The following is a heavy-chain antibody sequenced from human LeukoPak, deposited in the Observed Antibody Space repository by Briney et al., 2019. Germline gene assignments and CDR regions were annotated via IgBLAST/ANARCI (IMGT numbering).Heavy chain of an antibody. J-gene: IGHJ4*02. CDR2: IYYSGST. CDR3: ARDTAMGFDY. D-gene: IGHD5-18*01. Sequence: SETLSLTGTVSGCSISSNYWSWNRHPPGKGLEWIGYIYYSGSTKYTASLKNRVTISVDTPKNQLALKLSSVTAADAAVYYCARDTAMGFDYWGQGTLVTVSS. V-gene: IGHV4-59*01. CDR1: GCSISSNY.